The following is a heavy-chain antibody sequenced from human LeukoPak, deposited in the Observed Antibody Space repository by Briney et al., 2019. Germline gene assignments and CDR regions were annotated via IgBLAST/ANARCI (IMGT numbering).Heavy chain of an antibody. V-gene: IGHV3-33*01. D-gene: IGHD3-22*01. Sequence: PGRSLRLSCAASGFTFSVYGMHWVRQAPGKGLEWVAVIWFDGRNKYYGHSVNGRFTISRDNFKNTLYLQMDSLRVEDTAVYFCVRGDHYESSGDCLDYSGQGTLVTVSS. CDR3: VRGDHYESSGDCLDY. CDR2: IWFDGRNK. J-gene: IGHJ4*02. CDR1: GFTFSVYG.